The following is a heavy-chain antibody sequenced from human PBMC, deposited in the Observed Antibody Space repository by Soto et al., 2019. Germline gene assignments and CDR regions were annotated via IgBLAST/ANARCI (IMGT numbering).Heavy chain of an antibody. CDR1: GVSLSINTAA. J-gene: IGHJ4*02. D-gene: IGHD6-19*01. V-gene: IGHV6-1*01. CDR2: TYFRSNWRH. Sequence: PSQTLSLTCALSGVSLSINTAAWNWIRSSPSRGLEWLGRTYFRSNWRHDYAVSVKSRITVNPDTSKNHFSLQLNSVTPDDTAVYYCARGVAGSGFDHWGQGTLVTVSS. CDR3: ARGVAGSGFDH.